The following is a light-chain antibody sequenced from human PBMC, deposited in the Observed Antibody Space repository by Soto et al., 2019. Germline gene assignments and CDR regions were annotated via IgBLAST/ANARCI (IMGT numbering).Light chain of an antibody. J-gene: IGKJ4*01. CDR3: QQYDSYPLT. V-gene: IGKV1-5*03. CDR1: QSINRW. Sequence: DIQMTQSPSTLSASVGDRVTITCRASQSINRWVAWYQQKPGKAPKLLIYKASSLESGVPLRFSGSRSGTEFALTIISLQPDDFATYHCQQYDSYPLTFGGGTKVEMK. CDR2: KAS.